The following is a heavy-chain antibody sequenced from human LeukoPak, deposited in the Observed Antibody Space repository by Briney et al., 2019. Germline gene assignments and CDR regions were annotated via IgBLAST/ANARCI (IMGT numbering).Heavy chain of an antibody. CDR1: GDSISSSSSY. CDR3: EKPRQVRDSSDS. CDR2: IYSSGSS. V-gene: IGHV4-39*01. D-gene: IGHD3/OR15-3a*01. J-gene: IGHJ4*02. Sequence: SETLSLTCIVHGDSISSSSSYWGWVRQPPGKGLEWIGSIYSSGSSYYNPALRSRVTMSIDTFKNQLSLKVTSVTAADTAVYYCEKPRQVRDSSDSWGQGTLVTVSS.